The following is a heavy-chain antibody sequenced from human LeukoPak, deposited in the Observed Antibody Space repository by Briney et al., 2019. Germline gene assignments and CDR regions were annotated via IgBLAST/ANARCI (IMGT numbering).Heavy chain of an antibody. CDR2: TSAYNGDT. CDR3: ARDGLSYTNPNNWFDP. J-gene: IGHJ5*02. V-gene: IGHV1-18*01. CDR1: GYPFSSYY. D-gene: IGHD2-2*02. Sequence: ASVKVSCKASGYPFSSYYINWVRQAAGQGLEWMGWTSAYNGDTNYAQNFQGRVTMTTDTSTDTAYMELRSLRSDDSAVYYCARDGLSYTNPNNWFDPWGQGTLVTVSS.